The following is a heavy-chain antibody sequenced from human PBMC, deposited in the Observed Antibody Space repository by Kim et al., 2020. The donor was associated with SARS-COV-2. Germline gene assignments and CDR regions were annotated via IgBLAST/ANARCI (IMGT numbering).Heavy chain of an antibody. Sequence: RVTISVDTSKNQFSLKLSSVTAADTAVYYCARGADLAYCGGDCYGDAFDIWGQGTMVTVSS. J-gene: IGHJ3*02. CDR3: ARGADLAYCGGDCYGDAFDI. V-gene: IGHV4-59*09. D-gene: IGHD2-21*02.